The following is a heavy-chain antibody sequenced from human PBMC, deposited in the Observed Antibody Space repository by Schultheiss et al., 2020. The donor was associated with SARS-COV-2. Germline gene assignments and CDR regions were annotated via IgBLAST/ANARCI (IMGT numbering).Heavy chain of an antibody. V-gene: IGHV3-30*18. J-gene: IGHJ6*02. CDR3: AKWWYDSDV. D-gene: IGHD3-22*01. Sequence: GGSLRLSCAASGFTFSSYAMHWVRQAPGKGLEWVAVISYDGSNKYYADSVKGRFTISRDNSKNTLYLQMNSLRAEDTAVYYCAKWWYDSDVWGQGTTVTVSS. CDR2: ISYDGSNK. CDR1: GFTFSSYA.